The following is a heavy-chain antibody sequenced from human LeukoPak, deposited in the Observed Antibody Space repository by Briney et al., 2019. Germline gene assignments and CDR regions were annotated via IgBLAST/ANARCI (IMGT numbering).Heavy chain of an antibody. CDR1: GFTFSSYS. CDR3: ARDMTRDFGVVTNYYYYYYMDV. V-gene: IGHV3-21*01. D-gene: IGHD3-3*01. Sequence: GGSLRLSCAASGFTFSSYSMNWVRQAPGKGLEWVSSISSSSSYIYYADSVKGRFTISRDNAKNSLYLQMNSLRAEDTAVYYCARDMTRDFGVVTNYYYYYYMDVWGKGTTVTVSS. J-gene: IGHJ6*03. CDR2: ISSSSSYI.